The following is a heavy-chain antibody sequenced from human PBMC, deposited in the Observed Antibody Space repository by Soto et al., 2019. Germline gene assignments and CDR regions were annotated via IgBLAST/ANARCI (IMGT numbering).Heavy chain of an antibody. V-gene: IGHV1-69*13. Sequence: SVKVSCKASGGTFSSYAISWVRQAPGQGLEWMGGIIPIFGTANYAQKFQGRVTITADESTSTAYMELSSLRSEDTAVYYCARDGNPYCSSTSCYSSSFNNYYYYYGMDVWGQGTTVTVSS. D-gene: IGHD2-2*01. CDR2: IIPIFGTA. CDR1: GGTFSSYA. CDR3: ARDGNPYCSSTSCYSSSFNNYYYYYGMDV. J-gene: IGHJ6*02.